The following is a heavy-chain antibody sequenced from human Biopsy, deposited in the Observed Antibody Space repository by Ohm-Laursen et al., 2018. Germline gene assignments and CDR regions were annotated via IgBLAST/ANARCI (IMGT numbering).Heavy chain of an antibody. V-gene: IGHV4-34*08. D-gene: IGHD2-15*01. CDR2: INQAGTT. CDR3: GNEVHGRDY. Sequence: TLSLTCVVFGKTFSDYQWGWIRQPPGKGLEWIGQINQAGTTNYNPSLKSRVSISADASKYEFSLRLTSVTAADTAVYLCGNEVHGRDYWGLGAQVTVSS. J-gene: IGHJ4*02. CDR1: GKTFSDYQ.